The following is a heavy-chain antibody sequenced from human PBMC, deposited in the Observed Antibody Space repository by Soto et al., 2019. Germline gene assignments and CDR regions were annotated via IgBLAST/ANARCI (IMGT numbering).Heavy chain of an antibody. D-gene: IGHD6-6*01. CDR1: GFTFSSYG. J-gene: IGHJ4*02. CDR3: AKDPNSRYSSSSHHFDY. Sequence: GGSLRLSCAASGFTFSSYGMHWVRQAPGKGLEWVAVISYDGSNKYYADSVKGRFTISRDNSKNTLYLQMNSLRAEDTAVYYCAKDPNSRYSSSSHHFDYWGQGTLVTVSS. CDR2: ISYDGSNK. V-gene: IGHV3-30*18.